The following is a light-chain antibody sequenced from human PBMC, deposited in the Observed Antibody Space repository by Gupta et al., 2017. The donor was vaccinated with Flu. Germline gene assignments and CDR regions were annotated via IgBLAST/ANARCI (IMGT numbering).Light chain of an antibody. CDR3: QQAKSLPYT. J-gene: IGKJ2*01. V-gene: IGKV1-12*01. Sequence: DIEMTQSPSSVSASVGDRITFTCRASQHVSHWLAWYQQIPGKAPKLLIYAASSLQSGVPSRFSASGFGTDFTLTISSLQAEDFGTYYCQQAKSLPYTFGQGTKLEIK. CDR2: AAS. CDR1: QHVSHW.